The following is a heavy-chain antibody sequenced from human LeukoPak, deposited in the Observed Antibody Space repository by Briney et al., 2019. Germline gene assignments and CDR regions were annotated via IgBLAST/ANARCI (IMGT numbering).Heavy chain of an antibody. J-gene: IGHJ4*02. CDR2: ISDSGTST. D-gene: IGHD3-22*01. V-gene: IGHV3-23*01. CDR3: AKTKYYYDSSGYYYDY. CDR1: GFTFSNYA. Sequence: PGGSLRLSCAASGFTFSNYAMTWVRQAPGKGLQWVSSISDSGTSTDYADSVKGRFTIARDNSKNTVYLQMNSLRAEDTAVYYCAKTKYYYDSSGYYYDYWGQGTLVTVSS.